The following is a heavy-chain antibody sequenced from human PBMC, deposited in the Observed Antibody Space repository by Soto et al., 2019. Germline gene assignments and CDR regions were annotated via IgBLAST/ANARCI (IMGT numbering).Heavy chain of an antibody. CDR3: ARGRPAIAALYYYGMDV. V-gene: IGHV1-69*13. D-gene: IGHD6-6*01. Sequence: SVKVSCKASGGTFSSYAISWVRQAPGQGLEWMGGIIPIFGTANYAQKFQGRVTITADESTSTAYMELSSLRSEDAAVYYCARGRPAIAALYYYGMDVWGQGTTVTVSS. J-gene: IGHJ6*02. CDR2: IIPIFGTA. CDR1: GGTFSSYA.